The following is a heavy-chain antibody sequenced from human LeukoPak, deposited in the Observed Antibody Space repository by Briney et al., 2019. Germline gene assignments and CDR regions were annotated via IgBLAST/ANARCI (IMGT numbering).Heavy chain of an antibody. J-gene: IGHJ6*02. CDR3: ARDQGHPSYYFYGLDV. V-gene: IGHV4-4*07. CDR2: IYTSGST. Sequence: SETLSLTCNVSGGSVSNYYWSWIRQPAGKRLEWIGRIYTSGSTNYNPSLKSRVTMSVDTSKNQFSLKLSSVTAADTAVYYCARDQGHPSYYFYGLDVWGQGTTVTVSS. CDR1: GGSVSNYY.